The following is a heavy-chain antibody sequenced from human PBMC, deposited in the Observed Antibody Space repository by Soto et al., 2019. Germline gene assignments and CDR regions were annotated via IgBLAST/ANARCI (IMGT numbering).Heavy chain of an antibody. J-gene: IGHJ4*02. Sequence: GGSLRLSCAASGFTFSSYGMHWVRQAPGKGLEWVAVISYDGSNKYYADSVKGRFTISRDNSKNTLYLQMNSLRAEDTAVYYCAKDYRATWELQPGYFDYWGQGTLVTVSS. V-gene: IGHV3-30*18. D-gene: IGHD1-26*01. CDR1: GFTFSSYG. CDR3: AKDYRATWELQPGYFDY. CDR2: ISYDGSNK.